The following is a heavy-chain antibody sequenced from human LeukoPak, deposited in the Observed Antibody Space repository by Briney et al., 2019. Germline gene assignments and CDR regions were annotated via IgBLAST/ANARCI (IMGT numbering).Heavy chain of an antibody. CDR1: GFTFSTYA. CDR2: ISGRGGST. Sequence: GGSLRLSCGASGFTFSTYAMSWVRQAPGKGLEWVSAISGRGGSTYYADSVEGRFTISGDNSKNTLYLQMNSLRAEDTAVYYCAKDIAYYYSSHQDDYWGQGTLVTVSS. D-gene: IGHD3-10*01. J-gene: IGHJ4*02. V-gene: IGHV3-23*01. CDR3: AKDIAYYYSSHQDDY.